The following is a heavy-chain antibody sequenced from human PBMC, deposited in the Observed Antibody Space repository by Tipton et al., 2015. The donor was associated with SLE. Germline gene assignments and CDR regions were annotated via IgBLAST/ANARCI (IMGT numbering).Heavy chain of an antibody. CDR2: IDYNGST. CDR3: ARDVGGYNTGWFPYYFDY. J-gene: IGHJ4*02. D-gene: IGHD2-8*02. CDR1: GGSLSTYY. Sequence: LRLSCTVSGGSLSTYYWSWIRQPPGKGLEWIGYIDYNGSTNYKASLRSRVTMSVDRSKNQFSLKLSSVTAADTAVYYCARDVGGYNTGWFPYYFDYWGQGTLVTVSS. V-gene: IGHV4-59*12.